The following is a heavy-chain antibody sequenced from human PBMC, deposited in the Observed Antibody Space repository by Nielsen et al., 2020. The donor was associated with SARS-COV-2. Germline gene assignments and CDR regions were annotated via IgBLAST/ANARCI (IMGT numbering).Heavy chain of an antibody. J-gene: IGHJ1*01. CDR1: GFIFSSYA. Sequence: GGSLRLSCTASGFIFSSYAMSWVRQAPGKGLEWVSATSGSGGRTYYADSVKGRFTISRDKSKNTLYVLMNSLRAEDTAVYYCAKMSPPGIAVGTAEYFQHWGQGTLVTVSS. CDR2: TSGSGGRT. V-gene: IGHV3-23*01. D-gene: IGHD6-19*01. CDR3: AKMSPPGIAVGTAEYFQH.